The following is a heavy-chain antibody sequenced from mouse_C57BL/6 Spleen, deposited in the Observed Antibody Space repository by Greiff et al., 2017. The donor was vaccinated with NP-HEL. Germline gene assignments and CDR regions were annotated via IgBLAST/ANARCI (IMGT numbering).Heavy chain of an antibody. D-gene: IGHD1-1*01. J-gene: IGHJ2*01. V-gene: IGHV1-50*01. CDR3: ARRVITTVVATD. CDR2: IDPSDSYT. CDR1: GYTFTSYW. Sequence: VQLQQPGAELVKPGASVKLSCKASGYTFTSYWMQWVKQRPGQGLEWIGEIDPSDSYTNYNQKFKGKATLTVDTSSSTAYMQLSSLTSEDSAVYYCARRVITTVVATDWGKGTTLTVSS.